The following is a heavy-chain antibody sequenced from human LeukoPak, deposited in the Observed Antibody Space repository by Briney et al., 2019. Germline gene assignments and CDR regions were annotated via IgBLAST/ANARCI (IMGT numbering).Heavy chain of an antibody. CDR1: GYTFTSYY. J-gene: IGHJ3*02. Sequence: ASVKVSCKASGYTFTSYYMHWVRQAPGQALEWMEIINPSGCSTSYAQKFQGRVTMTMDTSTSTVYMELSSLRSEDTAVYYCARDGGSDAFDIWGQGTMVTVSS. V-gene: IGHV1-46*01. CDR2: INPSGCST. CDR3: ARDGGSDAFDI.